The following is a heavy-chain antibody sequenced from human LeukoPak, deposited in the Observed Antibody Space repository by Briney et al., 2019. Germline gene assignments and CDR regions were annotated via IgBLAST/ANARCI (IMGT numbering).Heavy chain of an antibody. J-gene: IGHJ6*03. CDR3: ARRVDYYYYMDV. CDR1: GGSISSSSYY. V-gene: IGHV4-39*07. CDR2: IYYSGST. D-gene: IGHD2-15*01. Sequence: SETLSLTCTVSGGSISSSSYYWGWIRQPPEKGLEWIGSIYYSGSTYYNPSLKSRVTISVDTSKNQFSLKLSSVTAADTAVYYCARRVDYYYYMDVWGKGTTVTVSS.